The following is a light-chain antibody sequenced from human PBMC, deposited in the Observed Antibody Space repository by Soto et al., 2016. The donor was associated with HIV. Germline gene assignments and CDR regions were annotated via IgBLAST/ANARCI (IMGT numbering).Light chain of an antibody. CDR1: QGVRNE. V-gene: IGKV1-6*02. Sequence: IQMTQSPSSLSASVGDRVTITCRASQGVRNELGWYQQKPGKAPKLLIYAASSLGSGVPLRFSGSGSGTDFTLTISSLQPEDSASYFCLQDYNYPYTFGQGTKLEIK. CDR3: LQDYNYPYT. CDR2: AAS. J-gene: IGKJ2*01.